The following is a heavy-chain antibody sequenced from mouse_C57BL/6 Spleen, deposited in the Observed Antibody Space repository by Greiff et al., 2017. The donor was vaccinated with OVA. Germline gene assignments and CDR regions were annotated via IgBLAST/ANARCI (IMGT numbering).Heavy chain of an antibody. CDR3: TRDQSYSNWFAY. CDR2: ISSGGDYI. V-gene: IGHV5-9-1*02. CDR1: GFTFSSYA. D-gene: IGHD2-5*01. Sequence: EVKLVESGEGLVKPGGSLKLSCAASGFTFSSYAMSWVRQTPEKRLEWVAYISSGGDYIYYADTVKGRFTISRDNARNTLYLQMSSLKSEDTAMYYCTRDQSYSNWFAYWGQGTLVTVSA. J-gene: IGHJ3*01.